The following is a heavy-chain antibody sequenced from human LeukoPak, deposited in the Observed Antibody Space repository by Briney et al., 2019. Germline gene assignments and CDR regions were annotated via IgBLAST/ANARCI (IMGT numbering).Heavy chain of an antibody. CDR2: IYSGGST. D-gene: IGHD5-18*01. V-gene: IGHV3-53*01. Sequence: GGSLRLSCAASGFIVSSNFMSWVRQAPGKGLEWVSVIYSGGSTYYADSVKGRFTISRDNSKNTLYLQMNSLRAEDTAVYYCAKDRRIQLWSGNDAFDIWGQGTMVTVSS. CDR3: AKDRRIQLWSGNDAFDI. CDR1: GFIVSSNF. J-gene: IGHJ3*02.